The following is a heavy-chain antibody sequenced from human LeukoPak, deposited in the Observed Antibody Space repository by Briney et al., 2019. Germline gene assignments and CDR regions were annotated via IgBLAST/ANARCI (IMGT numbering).Heavy chain of an antibody. Sequence: GASVKVSCKASGYTFTGYYMHWVRQAPGQGLEWMGWINPNSGGTNYAQKFQGRVTMTRDTSISTAYMELSRLRSDDTAVYYCARGADCSGGSCYFSVYAFDIWGQRTMVTVSS. J-gene: IGHJ3*02. D-gene: IGHD2-15*01. CDR2: INPNSGGT. CDR1: GYTFTGYY. CDR3: ARGADCSGGSCYFSVYAFDI. V-gene: IGHV1-2*02.